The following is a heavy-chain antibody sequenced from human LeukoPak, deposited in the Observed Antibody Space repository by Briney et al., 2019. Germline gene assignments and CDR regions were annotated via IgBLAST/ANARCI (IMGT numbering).Heavy chain of an antibody. CDR3: ARGRISN. Sequence: ASVKVSCKASGYTFTGYYIHWVRQSPGQGPEWMAWINPKTGDTNYAHKFQGRLTLTRDTSISTAYLQLTDLTSDDTGVFYCARGRISNWGQGTPLLVSP. J-gene: IGHJ4*02. D-gene: IGHD2-15*01. V-gene: IGHV1-2*07. CDR1: GYTFTGYY. CDR2: INPKTGDT.